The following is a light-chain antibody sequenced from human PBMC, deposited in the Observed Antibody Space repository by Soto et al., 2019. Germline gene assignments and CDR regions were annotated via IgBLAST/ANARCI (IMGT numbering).Light chain of an antibody. V-gene: IGLV2-11*01. CDR2: DVT. Sequence: QSALTQPRSVSGSPGQSVTISCTGTSGDVGGYTFVSWYQQNPGRAPKLMIYDVTKRPSGVPDRFSGSKSGNTASLTISGLQAEDEADYYCCSYAGSYTYVFGTGTKLTVL. J-gene: IGLJ1*01. CDR3: CSYAGSYTYV. CDR1: SGDVGGYTF.